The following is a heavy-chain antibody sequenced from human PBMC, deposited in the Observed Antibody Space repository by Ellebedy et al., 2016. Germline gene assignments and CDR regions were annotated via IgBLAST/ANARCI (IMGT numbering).Heavy chain of an antibody. D-gene: IGHD1-26*01. J-gene: IGHJ4*02. Sequence: GGSLRLSCAASGFTFSNYAMSWVRQAPGKGLEWVSTISGNTVSTYFADSVKGRFTISRDNSKNTLYLQMNSLRDKDTAVYYCASRKRYTQWELLTYWGQGTLVTVSS. CDR1: GFTFSNYA. CDR3: ASRKRYTQWELLTY. V-gene: IGHV3-23*01. CDR2: ISGNTVST.